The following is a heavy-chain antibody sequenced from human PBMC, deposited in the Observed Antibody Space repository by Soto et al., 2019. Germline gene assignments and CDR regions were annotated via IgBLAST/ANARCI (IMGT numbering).Heavy chain of an antibody. J-gene: IGHJ5*02. D-gene: IGHD2-15*01. V-gene: IGHV1-18*01. CDR1: GYTFISYA. CDR3: ARKLFSPNGYDP. CDR2: ISGYNGNT. Sequence: QVQLVQSGGEVKKPGASVKVSCKASGYTFISYAISWVRQAPGQGLEWMGWISGYNGNTKYAQKFQGRVTMTTDTSMSTAYMELRSLRSDDTAVYFCARKLFSPNGYDPGGQGTLVTVSS.